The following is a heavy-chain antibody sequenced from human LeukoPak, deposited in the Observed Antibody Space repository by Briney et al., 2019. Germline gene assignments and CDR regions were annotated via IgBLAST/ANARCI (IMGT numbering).Heavy chain of an antibody. J-gene: IGHJ6*02. CDR1: GFTFSSYS. CDR3: ARTRYCSSISCYRNYYYGMDV. CDR2: ISSSSSYI. Sequence: GGSLRLSCAASGFTFSSYSMNWVRQAPGKGLEWVSSISSSSSYIYYADSVKGRFTISRDNAKNSLYLQMNSLRAEDTAVYYCARTRYCSSISCYRNYYYGMDVWGQGTTVTVSS. V-gene: IGHV3-21*01. D-gene: IGHD2-2*01.